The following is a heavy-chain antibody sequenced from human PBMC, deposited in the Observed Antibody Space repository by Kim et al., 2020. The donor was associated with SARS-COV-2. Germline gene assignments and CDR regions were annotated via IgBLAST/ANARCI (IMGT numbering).Heavy chain of an antibody. Sequence: GGSLRLSCAASGFTFSSYAMHWVRQAPGKGLEWVAVISYDGSNKYYADSVKGRFTISRDNSKNTLYLQMNSLRAEDTAVYYCARSYGGTCYYGMDVWGQGTTVTVSS. J-gene: IGHJ6*02. CDR1: GFTFSSYA. CDR2: ISYDGSNK. V-gene: IGHV3-30-3*01. CDR3: ARSYGGTCYYGMDV. D-gene: IGHD2-15*01.